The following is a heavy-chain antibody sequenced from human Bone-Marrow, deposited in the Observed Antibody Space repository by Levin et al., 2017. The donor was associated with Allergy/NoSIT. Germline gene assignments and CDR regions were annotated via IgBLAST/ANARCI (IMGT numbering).Heavy chain of an antibody. D-gene: IGHD5-18*01. CDR1: GYDFSDYW. J-gene: IGHJ4*02. V-gene: IGHV5-51*01. CDR2: VYPGHSDT. CDR3: ARVRGNPNTAVVRVDFDS. Sequence: GESLKISCQGSGYDFSDYWIAWVRQKPGKGLEWIASVYPGHSDTRYSPSFQGQVTISADKSTRAAYLHWSSLKASDSALYYCARVRGNPNTAVVRVDFDSWGQGTLVTVSS.